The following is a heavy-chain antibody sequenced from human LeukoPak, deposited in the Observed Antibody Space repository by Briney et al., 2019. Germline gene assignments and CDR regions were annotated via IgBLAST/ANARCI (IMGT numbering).Heavy chain of an antibody. CDR2: ISYDGSNK. V-gene: IGHV3-30*18. Sequence: SGGSLRLSCAASGFTFSSYGMHWVRQAPGKGLEWVAVISYDGSNKYYADSVKGRFTISRDNSKNTLYLQMNSLRAEDTAVYYCAKDTLKRVSSGWYKMGAFDIWGQGTMVTVSS. CDR1: GFTFSSYG. CDR3: AKDTLKRVSSGWYKMGAFDI. J-gene: IGHJ3*02. D-gene: IGHD6-19*01.